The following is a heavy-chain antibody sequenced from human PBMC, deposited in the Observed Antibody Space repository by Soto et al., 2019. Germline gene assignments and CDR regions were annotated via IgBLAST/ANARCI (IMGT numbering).Heavy chain of an antibody. CDR3: AREVPVGDCDY. J-gene: IGHJ4*02. D-gene: IGHD4-17*01. V-gene: IGHV1-18*01. CDR1: GYTFTSYA. Sequence: ASVKVSCKASGYTFTSYAMHWVRQAPGQGLEWMGWISAYNGNTNYAQKLQGRVTMTTDTSTSTAYMELRSLRSDDTAVYYCAREVPVGDCDYWGQGTLVTVSS. CDR2: ISAYNGNT.